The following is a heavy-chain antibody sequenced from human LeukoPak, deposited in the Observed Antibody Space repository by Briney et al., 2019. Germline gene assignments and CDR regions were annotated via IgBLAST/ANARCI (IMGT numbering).Heavy chain of an antibody. J-gene: IGHJ4*02. CDR1: GGSFSGYY. CDR3: ARQSRSLLGD. D-gene: IGHD6-13*01. CDR2: INHSGST. Sequence: SETLSLTCAVYGGSFSGYYRSWIRQPPGKGLEWIGEINHSGSTNYNSSLKSRVTISVDKSKNQFSLKLSSVSAADTAVYYCARQSRSLLGDWGQGTLVTVSS. V-gene: IGHV4-34*01.